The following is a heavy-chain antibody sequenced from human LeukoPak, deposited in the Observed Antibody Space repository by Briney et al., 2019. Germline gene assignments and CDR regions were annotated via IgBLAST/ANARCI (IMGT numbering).Heavy chain of an antibody. V-gene: IGHV3-30*04. J-gene: IGHJ4*02. D-gene: IGHD5-12*01. CDR3: ARGVYSGYEIDY. CDR1: GFTFSSYA. CDR2: ISYDGSNK. Sequence: GGSLRLSCAASGFTFSSYAMHWVRQAPGKGLEWVAVISYDGSNKYYADSVKGRFTISRDNSKNTPYLQMNSLRAEDTAVYYCARGVYSGYEIDYWGQGTLVTVSS.